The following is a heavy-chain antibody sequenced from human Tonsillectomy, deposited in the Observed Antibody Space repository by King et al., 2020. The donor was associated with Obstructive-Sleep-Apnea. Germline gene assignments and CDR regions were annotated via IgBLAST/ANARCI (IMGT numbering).Heavy chain of an antibody. D-gene: IGHD5-12*01. CDR2: MRSKDNSYAT. V-gene: IGHV3-73*01. J-gene: IGHJ4*02. Sequence: VQLVESGGALVQPGGSLKLSCAVSGFTFSGSDMHLVRQTSGKGLEWIGRMRSKDNSYATLYAASMRGRFTISRDDSENTAYLQMNSLKIEDSAVYYCVVATPPSVLNYWGQGILLTVSS. CDR1: GFTFSGSD. CDR3: VVATPPSVLNY.